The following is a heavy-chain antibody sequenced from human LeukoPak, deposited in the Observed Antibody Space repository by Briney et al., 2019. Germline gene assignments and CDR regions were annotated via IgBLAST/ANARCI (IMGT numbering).Heavy chain of an antibody. J-gene: IGHJ4*02. Sequence: PSETLSLTCAVSGYSISSGYYWGWIRQPPGKGLEWIGSIYHSGSTYYNPSLKSRVTISVDTSKNQFSLKLSSVTAADTAVYYCARVHEGSSGWYRVIDYWGQGTLVTVSS. CDR2: IYHSGST. CDR1: GYSISSGYY. D-gene: IGHD6-19*01. V-gene: IGHV4-38-2*01. CDR3: ARVHEGSSGWYRVIDY.